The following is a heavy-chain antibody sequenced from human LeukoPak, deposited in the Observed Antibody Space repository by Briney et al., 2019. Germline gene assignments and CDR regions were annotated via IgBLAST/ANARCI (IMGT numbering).Heavy chain of an antibody. J-gene: IGHJ4*02. CDR2: ISYDGSNK. CDR1: GFTFSSYA. Sequence: HPGGSLRLSCAASGFTFSSYAMHWVRQAPGKGLEWVAVISYDGSNKYYADSVKGRFTISRDNSKNTLYLQMNSLRAEDTAVYYCARDGGYYDSSGYYDAFDYWGQGTLVTVSS. V-gene: IGHV3-30-3*01. D-gene: IGHD3-22*01. CDR3: ARDGGYYDSSGYYDAFDY.